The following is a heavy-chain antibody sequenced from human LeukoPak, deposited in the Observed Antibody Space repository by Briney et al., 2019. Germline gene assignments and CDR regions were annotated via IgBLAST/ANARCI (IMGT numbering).Heavy chain of an antibody. CDR1: GDSISVYY. V-gene: IGHV4-59*01. CDR2: IYGGGST. Sequence: SETLSLTCIVSGDSISVYYWSWIRQPPGKGLEWIGYIYGGGSTNYNPSLKSRVTISIDTSKNQFSLRLSSVTAADSAVYYCARDRELGYWGQGALVTVSS. D-gene: IGHD3-10*01. J-gene: IGHJ4*02. CDR3: ARDRELGY.